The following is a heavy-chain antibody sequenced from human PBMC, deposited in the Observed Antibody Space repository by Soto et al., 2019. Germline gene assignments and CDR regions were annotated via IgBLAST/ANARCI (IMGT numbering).Heavy chain of an antibody. CDR1: GFSVSSYG. Sequence: GSLRLSCAASGFSVSSYGMSWVRQAPGKGLEGGSCSGSCGRLYYADSVTGRFTISRDNSKNTLILQMTSLRAEDTAVYYCAKGRGSSWSVVFFDYWGQGALVTVSS. D-gene: IGHD6-13*01. CDR2: SGSCGRL. V-gene: IGHV3-23*01. J-gene: IGHJ4*02. CDR3: AKGRGSSWSVVFFDY.